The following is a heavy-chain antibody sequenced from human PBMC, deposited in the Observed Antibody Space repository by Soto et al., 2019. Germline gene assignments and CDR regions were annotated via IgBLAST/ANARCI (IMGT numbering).Heavy chain of an antibody. V-gene: IGHV4-30-4*01. CDR3: ARVGKRWLQSFDY. J-gene: IGHJ4*02. CDR1: GGSITSGDYY. CDR2: IYYSGST. D-gene: IGHD5-12*01. Sequence: QVQLQESGPGLVKPSQTLSLTCTVSGGSITSGDYYWSWIRQPPGKGLEWIGYIYYSGSTYYNPSLKSRVTISVDTSKNQFSLKLSSVTAADTAVYYCARVGKRWLQSFDYWGQGTLVTVSS.